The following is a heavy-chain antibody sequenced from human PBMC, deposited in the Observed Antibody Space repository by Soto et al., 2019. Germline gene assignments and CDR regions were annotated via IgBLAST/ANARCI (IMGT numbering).Heavy chain of an antibody. D-gene: IGHD3-22*01. CDR2: INPNSGGT. V-gene: IGHV1-2*04. CDR3: ARGITMIVVERGADAFDI. CDR1: GGTFSSYA. J-gene: IGHJ3*02. Sequence: GASVKVSCKASGGTFSSYAISWVRQAPGQGLEWMGWINPNSGGTNYAQKFQGWVTMTRDTSISTAYMELSRLRSDDTAVYYCARGITMIVVERGADAFDIWGQGTMVTVSS.